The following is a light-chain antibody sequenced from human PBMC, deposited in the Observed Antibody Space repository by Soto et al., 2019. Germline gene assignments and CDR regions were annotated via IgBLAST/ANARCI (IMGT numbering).Light chain of an antibody. Sequence: EIEVTQSPATLSVSPGERATLSCRASQSISTNLAWYQQKPGRAPRLVIYAASSMASGVPARFSGSGSGTEFTLTISSLQSQDFVVYSCQQYNNWPPLYTVGQGTKVDI. CDR1: QSISTN. V-gene: IGKV3-15*01. CDR2: AAS. J-gene: IGKJ2*01. CDR3: QQYNNWPPLYT.